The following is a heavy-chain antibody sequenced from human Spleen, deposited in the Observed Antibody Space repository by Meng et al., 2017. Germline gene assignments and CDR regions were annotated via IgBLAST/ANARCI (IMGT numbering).Heavy chain of an antibody. CDR1: GGSFSAYH. Sequence: SETLSLTCAVYGGSFSAYHWSWIRQTPGKGLEWIGEINHSGSTNYSPSLKSRVTISLDTSKNQFSLRLSSVTATDTAVYYCARGPTTMAHDFDYWGQGTLVTVSS. CDR3: ARGPTTMAHDFDY. V-gene: IGHV4-34*01. J-gene: IGHJ4*02. CDR2: INHSGST. D-gene: IGHD4-11*01.